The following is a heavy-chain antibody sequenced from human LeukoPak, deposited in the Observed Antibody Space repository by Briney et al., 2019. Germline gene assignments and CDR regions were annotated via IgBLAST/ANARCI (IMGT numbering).Heavy chain of an antibody. CDR3: LRASDHVAFDN. D-gene: IGHD2-2*01. CDR1: GFIFSKSA. Sequence: GGSLRLSCTVSGFIFSKSAMHWVRQAPGQGLEWVALILLDGGHTYYPDSVKDRFTVSRDTSRNTLYLQMNSLRPADTALYYCLRASDHVAFDNWGQGAMVTVSS. J-gene: IGHJ3*02. V-gene: IGHV3-30*14. CDR2: ILLDGGHT.